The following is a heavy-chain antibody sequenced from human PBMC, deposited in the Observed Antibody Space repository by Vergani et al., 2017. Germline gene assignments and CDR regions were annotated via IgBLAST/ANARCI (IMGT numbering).Heavy chain of an antibody. D-gene: IGHD1-26*01. V-gene: IGHV4-59*01. Sequence: QVQLQESGPGLVKPSETLFLTCTVSGGSISSYYWSWIRQPPGKGLEWIGYISYSGSTNYNPSLKSRVTISVDTSKNQFSLKLSSVTAADTAVYYCARGALSGSYGPGMDVWGQGTTVTVSS. CDR2: ISYSGST. CDR1: GGSISSYY. CDR3: ARGALSGSYGPGMDV. J-gene: IGHJ6*02.